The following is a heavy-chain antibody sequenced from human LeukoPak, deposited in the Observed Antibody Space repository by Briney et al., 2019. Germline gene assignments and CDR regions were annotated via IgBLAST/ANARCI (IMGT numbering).Heavy chain of an antibody. J-gene: IGHJ5*02. CDR3: ATARPMVAATFIGWWFDP. CDR1: GGSISSGSYY. V-gene: IGHV4-61*02. D-gene: IGHD2-15*01. CDR2: IYTSGST. Sequence: KPSETLSLTCTVSGGSISSGSYYWSWIRQPAGKGLEWIGRIYTSGSTNYNPSLKSRVTISVDTSKNQFSLKLSSVTAADTAVYYCATARPMVAATFIGWWFDPWGQGTLVTVSS.